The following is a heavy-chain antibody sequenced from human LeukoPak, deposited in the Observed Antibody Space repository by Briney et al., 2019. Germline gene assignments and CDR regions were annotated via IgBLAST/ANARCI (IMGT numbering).Heavy chain of an antibody. J-gene: IGHJ4*02. V-gene: IGHV3-21*01. CDR1: GFTFSSYS. Sequence: GGSLRLSCAASGFTFSSYSMNWVRQAPGKGLEWVSSISSSSGYIYYADSVKGRFTISRDNAKNSLYLQMNSLRAEDTAVYYCARDTITMVRGVEDHWGQGTLVTVSS. CDR2: ISSSSGYI. D-gene: IGHD3-10*01. CDR3: ARDTITMVRGVEDH.